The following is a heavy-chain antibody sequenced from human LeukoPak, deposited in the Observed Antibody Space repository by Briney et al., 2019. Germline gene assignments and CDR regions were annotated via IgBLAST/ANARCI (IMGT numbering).Heavy chain of an antibody. V-gene: IGHV3-23*01. J-gene: IGHJ4*02. CDR1: GFTFSSHW. D-gene: IGHD6-19*01. CDR3: AKARYSSGWYYFDY. Sequence: SGGSLRLSCAASGFTFSSHWMHWIRQAPGKGLEWVSAISGSGGSTYYADSVKGRFTISRDNSKNTLYLQMNSLRAEDTAVYYCAKARYSSGWYYFDYWGQGTLVTVSS. CDR2: ISGSGGST.